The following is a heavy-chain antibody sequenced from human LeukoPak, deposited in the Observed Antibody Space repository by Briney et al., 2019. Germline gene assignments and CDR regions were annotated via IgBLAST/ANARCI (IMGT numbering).Heavy chain of an antibody. CDR2: LYSGGST. J-gene: IGHJ6*02. Sequence: PGGSLRLSCAASEFTVSSNYMSWVRQAPGKGLEWVSGLYSGGSTDYADSVKGRFTISRDSSKNTLYLQMNSLRAEDTAVYYCARVSSSFYYGLDVWGLGTTVTVSS. D-gene: IGHD3-3*02. CDR3: ARVSSSFYYGLDV. V-gene: IGHV3-53*01. CDR1: EFTVSSNY.